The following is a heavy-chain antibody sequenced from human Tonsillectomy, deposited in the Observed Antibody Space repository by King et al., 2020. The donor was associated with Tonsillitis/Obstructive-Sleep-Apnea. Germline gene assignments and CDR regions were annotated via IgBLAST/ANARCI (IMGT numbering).Heavy chain of an antibody. CDR3: VKSLSQGLAPHDC. J-gene: IGHJ4*02. Sequence: VQLVESGGGLVQPGGSLRLSCSASGFTFSSYSMHWVRQAPGKGLEYVSGIKNDRGYTPYADYVKGRFSISRDNSKNTLNLQMNSLRVEDTALYYCVKSLSQGLAPHDCWGRGILVTVSP. CDR1: GFTFSSYS. CDR2: IKNDRGYT. V-gene: IGHV3-64D*06. D-gene: IGHD3-3*02.